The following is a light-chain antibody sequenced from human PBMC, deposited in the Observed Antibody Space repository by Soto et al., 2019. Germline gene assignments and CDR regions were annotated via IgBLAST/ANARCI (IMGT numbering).Light chain of an antibody. Sequence: EIVLTQSPATLSLSPGERATLSCRASQSVSSYLAWYQQKPGQAPRLLIYDAANRATGIPARFGGSGSVTDFTLTISSLEPEDFAVYYCQQRSNSFGGGTKVEIK. CDR3: QQRSNS. CDR2: DAA. V-gene: IGKV3-11*01. CDR1: QSVSSY. J-gene: IGKJ4*01.